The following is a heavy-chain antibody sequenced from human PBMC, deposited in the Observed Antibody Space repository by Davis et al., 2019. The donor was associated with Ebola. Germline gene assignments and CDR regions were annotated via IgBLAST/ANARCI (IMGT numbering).Heavy chain of an antibody. D-gene: IGHD3-22*01. Sequence: GGSLRLSCTASGFTFGDYAMSWVRQAPGKGLEWVGFIRSKAYGGTTEYAASVKGRFTISRDDSKSIAYLQMNSLKTEDTAVYYCTRVNDSSGLDYWGQGTLVTVSS. J-gene: IGHJ4*02. V-gene: IGHV3-49*04. CDR3: TRVNDSSGLDY. CDR1: GFTFGDYA. CDR2: IRSKAYGGTT.